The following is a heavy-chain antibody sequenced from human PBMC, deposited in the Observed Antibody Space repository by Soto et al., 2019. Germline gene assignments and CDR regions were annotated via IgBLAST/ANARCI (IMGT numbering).Heavy chain of an antibody. J-gene: IGHJ6*02. V-gene: IGHV3-74*01. Sequence: GSLRLSCDVSGLTYSTASMHWVRQAPGKGLVWVSSINRDGSVTNSADSVKGRFTISRDSAEKTLYLQINSLLADYTGVYYFARADIAVGPYMRIWGQGTTGTVSS. CDR3: ARADIAVGPYMRI. D-gene: IGHD2-21*01. CDR2: INRDGSVT. CDR1: GLTYSTAS.